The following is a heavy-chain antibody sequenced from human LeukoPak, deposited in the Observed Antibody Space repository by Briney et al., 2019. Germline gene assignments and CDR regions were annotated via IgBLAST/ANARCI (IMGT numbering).Heavy chain of an antibody. Sequence: GSLRLPCAASGFTFSSYAMSWVRQAPGKGLEWIGSIYYSGSTYYNPSLKSRVTISVDTSKNQFSLKLSSVTAADTAVYYCARGYEGWLRPARGYYFDYWGQGTLVTVSS. CDR2: IYYSGST. V-gene: IGHV4-38-2*01. CDR1: GFTFSSYA. J-gene: IGHJ4*02. D-gene: IGHD5-12*01. CDR3: ARGYEGWLRPARGYYFDY.